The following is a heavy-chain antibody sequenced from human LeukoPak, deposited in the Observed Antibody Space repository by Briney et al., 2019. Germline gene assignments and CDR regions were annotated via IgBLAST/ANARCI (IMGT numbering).Heavy chain of an antibody. V-gene: IGHV4-59*08. J-gene: IGHJ6*02. CDR3: SRLGRVATAGAYNYHSMDV. D-gene: IGHD5-12*01. CDR2: IYYSGST. Sequence: SETLSLTCTVSGDSISNNYWSWIRQPPGKGLEWIGYIYYSGSTNYNPSLKSRVTISVDTSKNQFSLELTSVTAADTAVYYCSRLGRVATAGAYNYHSMDVWGQGTTITVSS. CDR1: GDSISNNY.